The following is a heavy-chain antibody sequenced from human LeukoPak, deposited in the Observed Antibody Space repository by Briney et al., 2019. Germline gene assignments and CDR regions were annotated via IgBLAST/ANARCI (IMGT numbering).Heavy chain of an antibody. Sequence: SETLSLTCAVYGGSFSGYYWSWTRQPPGKGLEWIGEINHSGSTNYNPSLKSRVTISVDTSKNQFSLKLSSVTAADTAVYYCARHQYYDSSGYYYRPYYFDYWGQGALVTVSS. J-gene: IGHJ4*02. CDR2: INHSGST. D-gene: IGHD3-22*01. CDR3: ARHQYYDSSGYYYRPYYFDY. CDR1: GGSFSGYY. V-gene: IGHV4-34*01.